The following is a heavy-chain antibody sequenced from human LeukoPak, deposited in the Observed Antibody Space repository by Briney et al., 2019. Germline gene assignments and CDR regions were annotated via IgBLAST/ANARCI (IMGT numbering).Heavy chain of an antibody. CDR1: GGSISTSNYY. CDR3: ARVGYSSGWYSRPEDYYYMDV. Sequence: SETLSLTCTVSGGSISTSNYYWGWIRQPPGKGLEWIGNIFYSGSTYYNPSLKSRVTISVDTSKNEFSLKLNSVTAADTAVYYCARVGYSSGWYSRPEDYYYMDVWGKGTTVTVSS. D-gene: IGHD6-19*01. CDR2: IFYSGST. J-gene: IGHJ6*03. V-gene: IGHV4-39*07.